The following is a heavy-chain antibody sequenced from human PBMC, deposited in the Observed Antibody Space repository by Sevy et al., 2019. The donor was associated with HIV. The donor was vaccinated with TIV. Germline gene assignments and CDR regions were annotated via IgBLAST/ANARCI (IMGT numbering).Heavy chain of an antibody. Sequence: ASVKVSCKASGGTFSSYAISWVRQAPGQGLEWMGGIIPIFGTANYTQKFQGRVTITADESMSTAYMELSSLRSEDTAVYYCARDRRSDIVVVPAAIFESYYYYGMDVWGQGTTVTVSS. D-gene: IGHD2-2*02. V-gene: IGHV1-69*13. J-gene: IGHJ6*02. CDR3: ARDRRSDIVVVPAAIFESYYYYGMDV. CDR2: IIPIFGTA. CDR1: GGTFSSYA.